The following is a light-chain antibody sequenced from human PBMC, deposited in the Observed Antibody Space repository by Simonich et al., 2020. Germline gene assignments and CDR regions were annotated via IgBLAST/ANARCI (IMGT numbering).Light chain of an antibody. Sequence: DIVMTQSPLSLPVTPGEPASISCRSSQSLLHSNGYNYLYWYLQKPGQSPQLLIYLGSNRASGVPDRGSGSGSGTDFTLKISRVEAEDVGVYYCMQALQTITFGQGTRLEIK. CDR3: MQALQTIT. V-gene: IGKV2-28*01. CDR2: LGS. CDR1: QSLLHSNGYNY. J-gene: IGKJ5*01.